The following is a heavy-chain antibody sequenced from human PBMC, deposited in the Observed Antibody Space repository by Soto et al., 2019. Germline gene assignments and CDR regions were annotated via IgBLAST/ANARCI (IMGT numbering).Heavy chain of an antibody. J-gene: IGHJ1*01. V-gene: IGHV1-69*11. CDR2: ILPSLHTT. CDR1: GVTFFNSG. CDR3: ASGPGYCSGGSCRPSDYFRH. Sequence: QVHLVQSGAEVKKPGSSVKVSCKASGVTFFNSGFSWVRQAPGQGLEWVGGILPSLHTTKYAQSFRGRVTITADESTSTAYMELTSLRADDTAVYYCASGPGYCSGGSCRPSDYFRHWGQGTLLIFSS. D-gene: IGHD2-15*01.